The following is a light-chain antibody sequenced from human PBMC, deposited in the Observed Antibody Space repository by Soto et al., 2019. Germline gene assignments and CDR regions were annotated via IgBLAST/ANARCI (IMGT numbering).Light chain of an antibody. CDR3: QQYNDFQYT. CDR2: SAS. V-gene: IGKV1-9*01. J-gene: IGKJ2*01. Sequence: DIQVTQSPSFLSASVGDRVTITCRASQGISSYLAWYQQKPGRAPKLLIHSASTLQSGVPSRFSGSGSGTEFTLTISSLQPEDFATYYCQQYNDFQYTFGPGTKLEI. CDR1: QGISSY.